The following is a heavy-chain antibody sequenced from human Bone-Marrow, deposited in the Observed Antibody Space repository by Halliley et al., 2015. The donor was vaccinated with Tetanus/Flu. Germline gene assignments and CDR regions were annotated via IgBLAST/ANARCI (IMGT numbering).Heavy chain of an antibody. CDR3: ARAVLLGDDAFDV. J-gene: IGHJ3*01. D-gene: IGHD3-9*01. Sequence: MGTIYPGVSGTKSSPSFQGQVPISADKSSSTAFLQWTSLKATDTAMYFCARAVLLGDDAFDVWGQGTMLTVSS. V-gene: IGHV5-51*01. CDR2: IYPGVSGT.